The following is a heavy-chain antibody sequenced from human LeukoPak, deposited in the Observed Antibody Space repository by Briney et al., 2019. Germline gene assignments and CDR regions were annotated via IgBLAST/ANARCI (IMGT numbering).Heavy chain of an antibody. Sequence: GGSLRLSCAASGFTFSSYWMSWVRQAPGKGLEWVANIKQDGSTKYYVDSVKGRSTISRDNAKNLLYLQMNSLRAEDTAVYYCARAVAGEWFDPWGQGTLVTVSS. D-gene: IGHD6-19*01. CDR2: IKQDGSTK. J-gene: IGHJ5*02. V-gene: IGHV3-7*01. CDR1: GFTFSSYW. CDR3: ARAVAGEWFDP.